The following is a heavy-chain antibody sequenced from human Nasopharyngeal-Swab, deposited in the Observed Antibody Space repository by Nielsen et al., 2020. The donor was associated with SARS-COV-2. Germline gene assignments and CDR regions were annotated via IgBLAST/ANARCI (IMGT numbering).Heavy chain of an antibody. J-gene: IGHJ2*01. D-gene: IGHD6-13*01. CDR1: GYTFTSYA. CDR3: ARGDEYSSSWLWRLWYFDL. V-gene: IGHV7-4-1*02. CDR2: INTNTGNP. Sequence: ASVKVSCKASGYTFTSYAMNWVRQAPGQGLEWMGWINTNTGNPTYAQGFTGRFVFSLDTSASTAYLQISSLKAEDTAVYYCARGDEYSSSWLWRLWYFDLWGRGTLVTVSS.